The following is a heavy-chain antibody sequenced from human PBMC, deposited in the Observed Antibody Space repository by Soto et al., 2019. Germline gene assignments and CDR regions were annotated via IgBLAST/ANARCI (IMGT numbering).Heavy chain of an antibody. D-gene: IGHD3-3*01. J-gene: IGHJ6*02. Sequence: GASVKVSCKASGGTFSSYAISWVRQAPGQGLEWMGGIIPIFGTVNYAQKFQGRVTITADESTSTAYMELSSLRSEDTAVYYCASAPAGDFWSGYSSMDVWGQGTTVTVSS. CDR3: ASAPAGDFWSGYSSMDV. CDR1: GGTFSSYA. V-gene: IGHV1-69*13. CDR2: IIPIFGTV.